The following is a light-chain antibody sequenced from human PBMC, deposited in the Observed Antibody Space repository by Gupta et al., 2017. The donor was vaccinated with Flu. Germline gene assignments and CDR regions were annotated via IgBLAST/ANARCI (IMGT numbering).Light chain of an antibody. V-gene: IGLV1-40*01. CDR2: GEN. CDR1: SSNIGAGYD. J-gene: IGLJ3*02. CDR3: QSYDSRLSGPV. Sequence: SSNIGAGYDVHWYQQLPGTAPKLLLYGENNRPSGVPDRFSDSKSGTSATLAITGLQAEDEADYYCQSYDSRLSGPVFGGGTKLTVL.